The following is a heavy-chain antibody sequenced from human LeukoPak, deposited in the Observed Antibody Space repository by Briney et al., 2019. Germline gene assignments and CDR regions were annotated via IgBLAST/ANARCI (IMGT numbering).Heavy chain of an antibody. D-gene: IGHD3-3*01. CDR1: GGSFSGYY. CDR3: ARGRFLDAFDI. Sequence: SETLSLTCAVYGGSFSGYYWSWIRQPPGKGLEWIGEINHSGSTNYNPSLKSRVTISVDTSKNQFSLKLSSVTAADTAVYYCARGRFLDAFDIWGQGTMVTVSS. J-gene: IGHJ3*02. CDR2: INHSGST. V-gene: IGHV4-34*01.